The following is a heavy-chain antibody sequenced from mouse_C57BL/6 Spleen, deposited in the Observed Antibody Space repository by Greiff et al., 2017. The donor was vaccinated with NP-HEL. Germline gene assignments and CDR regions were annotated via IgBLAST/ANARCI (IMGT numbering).Heavy chain of an antibody. V-gene: IGHV1-15*01. CDR3: TRRRGYGNYVDY. Sequence: QVQLKESGAELVRPGASVTLSCKASGYTFTDYEMHWVKQTPVHGLEWIGAIDPETGGTAYNQKFKGKAILTADKSSSTAYMELRSLTSEDSAVYYCTRRRGYGNYVDYWGQGTTLTVSS. CDR2: IDPETGGT. J-gene: IGHJ2*01. CDR1: GYTFTDYE. D-gene: IGHD2-1*01.